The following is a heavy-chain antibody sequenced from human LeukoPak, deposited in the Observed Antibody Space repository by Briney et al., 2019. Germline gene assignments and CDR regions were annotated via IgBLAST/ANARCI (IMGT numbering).Heavy chain of an antibody. Sequence: ASVRVSCKASGDTFTSEGISGVRQAPGEGLEWMGWSSVYNANTPYALKLPGRVTTTTDTSTSTAYMALTSLRSEATAVYYCARTLCSPRCYHYGLDVWGQGTTVTVSS. CDR1: GDTFTSEG. CDR2: SSVYNANT. D-gene: IGHD2-2*01. V-gene: IGHV1-18*01. J-gene: IGHJ6*02. CDR3: ARTLCSPRCYHYGLDV.